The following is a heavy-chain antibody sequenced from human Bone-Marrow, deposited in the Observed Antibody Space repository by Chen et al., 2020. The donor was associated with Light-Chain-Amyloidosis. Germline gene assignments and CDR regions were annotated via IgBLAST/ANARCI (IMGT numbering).Heavy chain of an antibody. CDR3: ARQSALFNSEDSTGGGCDY. Sequence: EVQLVQSGAEVKKPGESLKISCKGSGYSFTSYWIGWVRQMPGKGLEWMGIIYPGDSDTRYSPSFQGQVTSAADKSISTAYLQWSSRKASDTAMYYCARQSALFNSEDSTGGGCDYWGQGTLVTVSS. V-gene: IGHV5-51*01. CDR2: IYPGDSDT. D-gene: IGHD6-6*01. CDR1: GYSFTSYW. J-gene: IGHJ4*02.